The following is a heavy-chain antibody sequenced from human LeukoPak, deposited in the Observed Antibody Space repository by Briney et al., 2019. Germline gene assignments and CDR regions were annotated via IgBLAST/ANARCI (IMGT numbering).Heavy chain of an antibody. CDR1: GGTFTTYA. CDR2: IIPISGTT. J-gene: IGHJ4*02. D-gene: IGHD3-9*01. V-gene: IGHV1-69*13. CDR3: ATKIDILTDSGLGPHSPHYFDY. Sequence: SVKVSCKTSGGTFTTYAISWVRQAPGQGLEWMGGIIPISGTTNYAQKSQGRVTITADESTDTAYMELSSLRSEDTAVYYCATKIDILTDSGLGPHSPHYFDYWGQGTLVTVSS.